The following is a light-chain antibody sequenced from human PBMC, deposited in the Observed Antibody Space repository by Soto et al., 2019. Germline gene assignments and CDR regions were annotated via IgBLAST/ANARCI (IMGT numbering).Light chain of an antibody. CDR2: EGS. CDR3: CSHAPGSSLV. Sequence: QSVLTQPASVSGSPGQTITISCTGAGSDVEAFNLVSWYQQHPGEAPKLIIYEGSKRPSGVSSRFSGSSSDNTASLTISGLRSEDEAYYSCCSHAPGSSLVFGGGTKLTVL. J-gene: IGLJ3*02. CDR1: GSDVEAFNL. V-gene: IGLV2-23*01.